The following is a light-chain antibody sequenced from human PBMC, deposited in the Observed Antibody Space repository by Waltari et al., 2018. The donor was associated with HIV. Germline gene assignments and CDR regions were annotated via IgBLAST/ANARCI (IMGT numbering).Light chain of an antibody. CDR3: SSFTSSSSPVQ. CDR1: IRDVGGYDF. CDR2: EVS. V-gene: IGLV2-14*01. J-gene: IGLJ2*01. Sequence: QSALTQPASVSGSPGQSITISCTGTIRDVGGYDFVSWYQLHPGKAPKPMIYEVSNRPSGVSNRFSGSKSGNTASLTISGLQAEDEADYYCSSFTSSSSPVQFGGGTKLTVL.